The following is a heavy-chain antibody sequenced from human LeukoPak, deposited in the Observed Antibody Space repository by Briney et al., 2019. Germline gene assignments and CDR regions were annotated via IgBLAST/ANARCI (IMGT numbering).Heavy chain of an antibody. V-gene: IGHV3-23*01. CDR2: ISGSGGST. CDR3: AKAHSPTADYDFWSGYYNY. D-gene: IGHD3-3*01. CDR1: GFTFSSYA. J-gene: IGHJ4*02. Sequence: GGSLRLSCAASGFTFSSYAMSWVRQAPGKGLEWVSAISGSGGSTYYADSVRGRFTISRDNSKNTLYLQMNSLRAEDTAVYYCAKAHSPTADYDFWSGYYNYWGQGTLVTVSS.